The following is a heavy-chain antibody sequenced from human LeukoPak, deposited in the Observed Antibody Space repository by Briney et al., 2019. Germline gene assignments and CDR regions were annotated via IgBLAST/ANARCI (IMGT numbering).Heavy chain of an antibody. Sequence: GGSLRLSCAASGFIFSSFWMGWVRQAPGKGLEWVANIKGDGSKTFYVDSVKGRFTISRDNAKNSLYLQMNSLRAEDTAVYYCARDGGSYGGFDYWGQGTLVTVSS. CDR2: IKGDGSKT. CDR3: ARDGGSYGGFDY. CDR1: GFIFSSFW. J-gene: IGHJ4*02. D-gene: IGHD1-26*01. V-gene: IGHV3-7*01.